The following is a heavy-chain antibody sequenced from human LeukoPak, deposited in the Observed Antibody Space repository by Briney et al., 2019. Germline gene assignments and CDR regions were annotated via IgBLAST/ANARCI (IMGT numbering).Heavy chain of an antibody. J-gene: IGHJ4*02. Sequence: PSETLSLTCTVSGGSISSYYWSWIRQPAGKGLEWIGRIYTSGSTNYNPSLKSRVTISVDTSKNQFSLKLSSVTAADTAVYYCARGLRGVIRTYFDYWGQGTLVTVSS. CDR1: GGSISSYY. V-gene: IGHV4-4*07. D-gene: IGHD3-3*01. CDR3: ARGLRGVIRTYFDY. CDR2: IYTSGST.